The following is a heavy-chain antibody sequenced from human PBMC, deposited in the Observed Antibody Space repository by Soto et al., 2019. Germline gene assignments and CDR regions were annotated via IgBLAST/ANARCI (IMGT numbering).Heavy chain of an antibody. CDR1: GGSISSYY. CDR3: ARDPRGGIAVAGTYYYYYYGMDV. J-gene: IGHJ6*02. CDR2: IYTSGST. V-gene: IGHV4-4*07. Sequence: SETLSLTCTVSGGSISSYYWSWIRQPAGKGLEWIGRIYTSGSTNYNPSLKSRVTMSVDTSKNQFSLKLSSVTAADTAVYYCARDPRGGIAVAGTYYYYYYGMDVWGQGTTVTVSS. D-gene: IGHD6-19*01.